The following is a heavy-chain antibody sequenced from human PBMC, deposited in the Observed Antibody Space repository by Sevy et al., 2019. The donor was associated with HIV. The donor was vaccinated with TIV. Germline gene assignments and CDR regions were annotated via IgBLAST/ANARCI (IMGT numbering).Heavy chain of an antibody. CDR1: GFTFGDYA. V-gene: IGHV3-49*03. J-gene: IGHJ4*02. Sequence: GGSLRLSCTTSGFTFGDYATGWFRQAPGKGLEWVGFIRTTASGGTTDYAASVKGTFIISRDDSKSIAYLQMNSLKTEDTAVYYCTRSFSVTWYPHYWGQGTLVTVSS. D-gene: IGHD6-13*01. CDR2: IRTTASGGTT. CDR3: TRSFSVTWYPHY.